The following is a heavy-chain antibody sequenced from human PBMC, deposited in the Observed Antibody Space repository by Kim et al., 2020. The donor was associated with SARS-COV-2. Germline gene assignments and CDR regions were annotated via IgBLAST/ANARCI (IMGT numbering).Heavy chain of an antibody. CDR2: TNTDESGT. Sequence: GGSLRLSCAASGFTFSAYWMHWVRQAPVKGLVWVSRTNTDESGTSFADSVKGRFTISRDNAKNTLYLQMNSLRAEDTAVYYCAKEGEGGDLDVWGKGTTV. CDR3: AKEGEGGDLDV. V-gene: IGHV3-74*01. D-gene: IGHD3-16*01. CDR1: GFTFSAYW. J-gene: IGHJ6*03.